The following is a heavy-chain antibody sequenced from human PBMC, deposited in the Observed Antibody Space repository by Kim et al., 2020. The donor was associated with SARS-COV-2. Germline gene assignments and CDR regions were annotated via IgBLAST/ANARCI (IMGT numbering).Heavy chain of an antibody. CDR2: ISTSDSTT. CDR3: ARVYHSSSWYGVDY. CDR1: GFTFNTYE. J-gene: IGHJ4*02. V-gene: IGHV3-48*03. D-gene: IGHD6-13*01. Sequence: GGSLRLSCAGSGFTFNTYEMNWVRQAPGKGLEWVSYISTSDSTTYYADSVKGRFTISRDNAKNSLYLQMNSLRAEDTAVYYCARVYHSSSWYGVDYWGQGTLVTVSS.